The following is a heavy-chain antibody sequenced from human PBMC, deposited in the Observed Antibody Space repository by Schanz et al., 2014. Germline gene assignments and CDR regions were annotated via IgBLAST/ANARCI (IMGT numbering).Heavy chain of an antibody. CDR3: AKEESPPSLVDY. CDR2: ISSDSSTI. V-gene: IGHV3-48*02. J-gene: IGHJ4*02. Sequence: EVQLVESGGGLVQPGRSLRLSCSASGFTFSIYSMNWVRQAPGKGLEYVSYISSDSSTIHYADSVKGRFTISRDIAKSSLYLQMNSLRDEDTAVYYCAKEESPPSLVDYWGQGTLVTVSS. CDR1: GFTFSIYS.